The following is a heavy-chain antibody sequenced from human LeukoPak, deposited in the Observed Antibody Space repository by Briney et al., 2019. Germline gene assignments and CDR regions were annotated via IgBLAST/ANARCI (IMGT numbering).Heavy chain of an antibody. Sequence: GGSLRLSCAASGFNFSSYGMTWVRQAPGKGLEWVSIISGSGRDTYYADSVKGRFTISRDNSKNTLYLQMNSLRAEDTAVYFCAKVPADPSEPLPPHAFDIWGQGTMVTVSS. D-gene: IGHD2-2*01. J-gene: IGHJ3*02. CDR1: GFNFSSYG. CDR2: ISGSGRDT. CDR3: AKVPADPSEPLPPHAFDI. V-gene: IGHV3-23*01.